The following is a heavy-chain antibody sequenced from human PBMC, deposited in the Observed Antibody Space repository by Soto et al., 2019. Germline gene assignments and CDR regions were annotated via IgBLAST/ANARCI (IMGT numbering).Heavy chain of an antibody. D-gene: IGHD2-15*01. CDR1: GFTFSSYA. J-gene: IGHJ4*02. CDR2: ISGSGGST. Sequence: GGSLRLSCAASGFTFSSYAMSWVRQAPGKGLEWVSAISGSGGSTYYADSVKGRFTISRDNSKNTLYLQMNSLRAEDTAVYYCAKATWDIVVVVAADIDYWGQGTLVTVSS. CDR3: AKATWDIVVVVAADIDY. V-gene: IGHV3-23*01.